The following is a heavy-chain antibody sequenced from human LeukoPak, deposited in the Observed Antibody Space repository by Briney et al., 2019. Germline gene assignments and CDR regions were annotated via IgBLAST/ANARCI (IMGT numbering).Heavy chain of an antibody. Sequence: AGRSLRLSCAASGFTFDDYAMHWVRQAPGKGLEWVSGISWNSGSIGYADSVKGRFTISRDNAKNSLYLQMNSLRAEDTALYYCAKDMGGGEVGAYYYYGMDVWGQGTTVTVSS. J-gene: IGHJ6*02. D-gene: IGHD1-26*01. CDR3: AKDMGGGEVGAYYYYGMDV. CDR2: ISWNSGSI. CDR1: GFTFDDYA. V-gene: IGHV3-9*01.